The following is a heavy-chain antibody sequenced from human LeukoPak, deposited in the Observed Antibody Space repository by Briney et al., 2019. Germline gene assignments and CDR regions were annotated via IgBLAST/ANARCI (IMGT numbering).Heavy chain of an antibody. D-gene: IGHD3-22*01. CDR3: ARARPNYYYDSSGSYWYFDL. Sequence: SETLSLTCTVSGGSISSYYWSWIRQPPGKGLEWIGYIYYSGSTNYNPSLKSRVTISVDTSKNQSSLKLSSVTAADTAVYYCARARPNYYYDSSGSYWYFDLWGRGTLVTVSS. V-gene: IGHV4-59*08. CDR2: IYYSGST. J-gene: IGHJ2*01. CDR1: GGSISSYY.